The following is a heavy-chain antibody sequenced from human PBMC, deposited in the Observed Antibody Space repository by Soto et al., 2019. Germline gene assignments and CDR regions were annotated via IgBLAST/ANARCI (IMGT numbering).Heavy chain of an antibody. CDR1: GFTFSSYG. J-gene: IGHJ4*02. D-gene: IGHD3-22*01. CDR3: ARDQGGYDSSGYYYGFDY. Sequence: GGSLRLSCAASGFTFSSYGMHWVRQAPGKGLEWVAVIWYDGSNKYYADSVKGRFTISRDNSKNTLYLQMNSLRAEDTAVYYCARDQGGYDSSGYYYGFDYWGQGTLVTVSS. CDR2: IWYDGSNK. V-gene: IGHV3-33*01.